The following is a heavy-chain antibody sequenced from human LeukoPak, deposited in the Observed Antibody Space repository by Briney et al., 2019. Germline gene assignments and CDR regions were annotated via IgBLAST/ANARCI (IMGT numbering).Heavy chain of an antibody. CDR3: ARDRGGSHSYYYYGMDV. CDR1: GYTFTNSG. V-gene: IGHV1-18*01. J-gene: IGHJ6*02. Sequence: GASVKVSCKAFGYTFTNSGISWVRQAPGQGLEWMGWISAYIGRRNYAQILQGRVAMTTDISTNTAYMELRSLRSDDTAVYYCARDRGGSHSYYYYGMDVWGQGTTVTVSS. D-gene: IGHD1-26*01. CDR2: ISAYIGRR.